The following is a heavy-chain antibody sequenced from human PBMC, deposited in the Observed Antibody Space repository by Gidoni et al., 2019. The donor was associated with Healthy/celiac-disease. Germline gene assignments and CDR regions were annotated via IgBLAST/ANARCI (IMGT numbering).Heavy chain of an antibody. V-gene: IGHV4-34*01. CDR3: ARVRRVYYYDSSGYFESFDY. CDR1: GGSFSGYY. CDR2: INHSGST. Sequence: QVQLQQWGAGLLKPSETLSLTCAVYGGSFSGYYWSWIRQPPGKGLGWIGEINHSGSTNYNPSLKSRVTISVGTSKNQCSLKLSSVTAADTAVYYCARVRRVYYYDSSGYFESFDYWGQGTLVTVSS. J-gene: IGHJ4*02. D-gene: IGHD3-22*01.